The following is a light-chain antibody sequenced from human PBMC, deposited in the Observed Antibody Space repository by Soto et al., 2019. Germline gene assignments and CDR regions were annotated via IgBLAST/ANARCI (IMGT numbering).Light chain of an antibody. CDR3: QQYGSLSWT. CDR2: GAS. V-gene: IGKV3-20*01. Sequence: TQSPGTLSLSPGERATLSCRASQSVSSNYLAWYQQKPGQAPRLLIYGASTRATGVPDRFSGSGSGTDFTLTISRLEPEDFAVYHCQQYGSLSWTFGQGTKVDIK. J-gene: IGKJ1*01. CDR1: QSVSSNY.